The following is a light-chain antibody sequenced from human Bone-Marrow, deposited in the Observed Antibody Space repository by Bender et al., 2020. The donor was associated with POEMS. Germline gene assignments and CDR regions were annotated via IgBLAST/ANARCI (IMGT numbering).Light chain of an antibody. J-gene: IGLJ1*01. CDR2: DDS. V-gene: IGLV3-21*02. Sequence: SYDLTQPPSVSVSPGQTASITCSGDGLGDKYVCWYQRKPGQAPVRVVYDDSDRPSGIPERFSGSNSGNTATLTLSRVEAGDEADYYCQVWDTGNDHYVFGSGTKVTVL. CDR1: GLGDKY. CDR3: QVWDTGNDHYV.